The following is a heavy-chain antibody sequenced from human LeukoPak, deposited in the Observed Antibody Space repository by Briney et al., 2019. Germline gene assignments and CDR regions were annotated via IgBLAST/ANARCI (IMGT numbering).Heavy chain of an antibody. CDR1: GGSISSYY. J-gene: IGHJ2*01. V-gene: IGHV4-59*08. D-gene: IGHD6-13*01. CDR3: ARLTPSDSSSWYWYFGL. CDR2: IYYSGST. Sequence: SETLSLTGTVYGGSISSYYWSWLRQPPGKGLEWIGYIYYSGSTNYNPSLKSRVTISVDTSKNPFSLKLNTVTAADTAVYYCARLTPSDSSSWYWYFGLWGRGTLVTVSS.